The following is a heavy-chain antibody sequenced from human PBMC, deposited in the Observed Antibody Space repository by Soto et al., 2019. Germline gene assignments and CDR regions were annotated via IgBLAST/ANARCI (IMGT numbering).Heavy chain of an antibody. CDR3: ARGVVPAANEEYYFDY. V-gene: IGHV1-69*01. Sequence: QVQLVQSGAEVKKPGSSVKVSCKASGDTFSSYAISWVRQAPGQGLEWMGGIIPIFCTANYAQKFQGRVTITADESTSTAYMDLSSLRSEDTAVYYCARGVVPAANEEYYFDYWGQGTLVTVSS. D-gene: IGHD2-2*01. J-gene: IGHJ4*02. CDR2: IIPIFCTA. CDR1: GDTFSSYA.